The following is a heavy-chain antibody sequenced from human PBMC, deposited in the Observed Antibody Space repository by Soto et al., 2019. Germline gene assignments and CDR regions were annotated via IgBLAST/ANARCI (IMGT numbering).Heavy chain of an antibody. CDR1: GFTFSSYA. Sequence: PGGSLSLSCAASGFTFSSYAMSWVRQPPGKGLEWVSVISGSGDTTNYADSVKDRFTISRDNSKNSLYLQMNSLRVEDTAIYYCAKSSSWAHYYYMDVWGKGTTVTVSS. V-gene: IGHV3-23*01. CDR2: ISGSGDTT. J-gene: IGHJ6*03. D-gene: IGHD2-2*01. CDR3: AKSSSWAHYYYMDV.